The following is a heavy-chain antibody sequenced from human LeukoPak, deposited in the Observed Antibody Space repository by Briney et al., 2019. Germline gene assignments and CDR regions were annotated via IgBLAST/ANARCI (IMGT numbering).Heavy chain of an antibody. CDR1: GYSFSSYW. CDR2: INGAGTTT. CDR3: IRGVSGYYSYYAMDV. V-gene: IGHV3-74*01. J-gene: IGHJ6*02. D-gene: IGHD1-26*01. Sequence: GGSLRLSCGASGYSFSSYWMHWVRQVPGKGLVWVSRINGAGTTTTYADSVKGRFTISRGDAKNTLSLEMDSLRVEDTAVYYCIRGVSGYYSYYAMDVWGQGTTVIVSS.